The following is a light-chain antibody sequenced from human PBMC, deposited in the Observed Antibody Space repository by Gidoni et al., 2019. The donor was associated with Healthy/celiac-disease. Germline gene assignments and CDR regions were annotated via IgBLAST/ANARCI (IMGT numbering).Light chain of an antibody. CDR2: GAY. Sequence: ELVFSQSPGPLSLPPGERATHSCRASQSVSSSYLACDQQKPGQAPRLLISGAYSRATGIPDRFSGSGYGTDFTLTISRLETEDFAVYYCQQYGSAPYTFGQGTKLEIK. J-gene: IGKJ2*01. V-gene: IGKV3-20*01. CDR1: QSVSSSY. CDR3: QQYGSAPYT.